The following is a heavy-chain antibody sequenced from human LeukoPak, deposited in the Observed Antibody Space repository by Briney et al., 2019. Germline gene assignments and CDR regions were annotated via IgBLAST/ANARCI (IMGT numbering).Heavy chain of an antibody. CDR3: AVLATISDY. CDR2: IKQDGSEK. V-gene: IGHV3-7*01. Sequence: GGSLRLSCAASGFTFSSYWMTRVRQAPGKGLEWVANIKQDGSEKYYVDSVKGRFTISRDNAKNSLYLQMNSLRAEDTAVYYCAVLATISDYWAREPWSPSPQ. J-gene: IGHJ4*02. D-gene: IGHD5-24*01. CDR1: GFTFSSYW.